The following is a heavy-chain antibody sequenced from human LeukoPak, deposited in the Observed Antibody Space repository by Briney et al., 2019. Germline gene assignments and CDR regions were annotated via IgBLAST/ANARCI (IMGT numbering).Heavy chain of an antibody. CDR1: GYTFTSYG. V-gene: IGHV1-18*01. J-gene: IGHJ6*03. CDR2: ISAYNGNT. CDR3: ARGGYYYDSSGYYMDV. Sequence: ASVNVSCKASGYTFTSYGISWVRQAPGQGLEWMGWISAYNGNTNYAQKLQGRVTMTTDTSTSTAYMELRSLRSDDTAVYYCARGGYYYDSSGYYMDVWGKGTTVTVSS. D-gene: IGHD3-22*01.